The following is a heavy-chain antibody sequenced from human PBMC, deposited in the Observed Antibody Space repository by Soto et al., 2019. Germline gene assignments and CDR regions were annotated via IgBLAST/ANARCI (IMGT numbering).Heavy chain of an antibody. CDR3: ARPANTVADHFDL. CDR1: GYTFTIYW. D-gene: IGHD4-17*01. Sequence: PGESLVSCQVSGYTFTIYWIGWVRQMPGKGLEWMGIIYPSDSDTRYSPSFQGQVTISADQSINTAYLQWDSLKASDTAIYYCARPANTVADHFDLWGQGTPVTVSS. CDR2: IYPSDSDT. V-gene: IGHV5-51*01. J-gene: IGHJ4*02.